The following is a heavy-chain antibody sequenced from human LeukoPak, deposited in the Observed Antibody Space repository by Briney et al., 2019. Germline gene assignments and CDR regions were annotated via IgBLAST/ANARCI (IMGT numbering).Heavy chain of an antibody. D-gene: IGHD6-19*01. Sequence: GRSLRLSCAASGFTFSSYAMYWVRQAPGKGMEWVSGIFVSGGSTHNADSVKGRFTISRDNSKNTVYLQMNSLRAEDTAVYYCAKTTTGYSSGRFPGWPVDYWGQGTLVTVSS. V-gene: IGHV3-23*01. CDR3: AKTTTGYSSGRFPGWPVDY. CDR1: GFTFSSYA. CDR2: IFVSGGST. J-gene: IGHJ4*02.